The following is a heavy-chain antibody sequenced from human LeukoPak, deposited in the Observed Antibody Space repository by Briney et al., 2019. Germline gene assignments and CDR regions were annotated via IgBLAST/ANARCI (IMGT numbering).Heavy chain of an antibody. V-gene: IGHV4-59*01. Sequence: KSSETLSLTCTXXGXXXXXXXXXXXXXXPGXGLEWIGYMYYSGXXXXXPSLKSRVTISVDTSKNQFSLKLTSVTAADTAVYXCARTLGGYNYGYFDYWGQGALVTVSS. CDR3: ARTLGGYNYGYFDY. J-gene: IGHJ4*02. D-gene: IGHD5-18*01. CDR2: MYYSGXX. CDR1: GXXXXXXX.